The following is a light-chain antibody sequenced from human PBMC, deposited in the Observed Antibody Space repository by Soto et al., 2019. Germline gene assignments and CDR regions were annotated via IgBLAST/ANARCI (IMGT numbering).Light chain of an antibody. CDR2: DAS. V-gene: IGKV3D-15*01. Sequence: DIVMTQAPATLSVSPGERATLSCRASQSVSRNLAWYQQKPGQPPRLLIYDASSRATGIPDRFSGSGSGTDFTLTISSLQSEDFAVYYCQQYGSSPPTFGQGTKVDIK. CDR1: QSVSRN. CDR3: QQYGSSPPT. J-gene: IGKJ1*01.